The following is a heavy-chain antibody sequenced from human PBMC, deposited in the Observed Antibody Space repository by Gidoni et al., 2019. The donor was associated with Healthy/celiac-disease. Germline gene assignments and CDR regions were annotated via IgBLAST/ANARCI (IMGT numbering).Heavy chain of an antibody. J-gene: IGHJ4*02. Sequence: ELQLVQSGAEVTKPGESAKISWKCTEYSVTSDWHCWVRQMPGQVLAWMGSIYRGDSDTRYSPSFQGQVTVAAVQSISTAYLQLSSLPASDPAMYSFSRPRGHYYDGSGSSVYYFAYWGLLTLVPLSS. CDR3: SRPRGHYYDGSGSSVYYFAY. CDR1: EYSVTSDW. D-gene: IGHD3-22*01. V-gene: IGHV5-51*03. CDR2: IYRGDSDT.